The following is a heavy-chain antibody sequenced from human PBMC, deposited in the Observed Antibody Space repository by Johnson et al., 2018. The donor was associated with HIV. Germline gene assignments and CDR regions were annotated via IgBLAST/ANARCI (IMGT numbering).Heavy chain of an antibody. J-gene: IGHJ3*02. CDR1: GFTFSSYA. CDR2: ISYDGSNK. CDR3: ARYLLYNWEPRTDAFDI. D-gene: IGHD1-20*01. Sequence: QVQLVESGGGVVQPGRSLRLSCAASGFTFSSYAMHWVRQAPGKGLEWVAVISYDGSNKYYADSVKGRFTISRDNAKNSLYLQMNSLRAEDTAVYYCARYLLYNWEPRTDAFDIWGQGTMVTVSS. V-gene: IGHV3-30-3*01.